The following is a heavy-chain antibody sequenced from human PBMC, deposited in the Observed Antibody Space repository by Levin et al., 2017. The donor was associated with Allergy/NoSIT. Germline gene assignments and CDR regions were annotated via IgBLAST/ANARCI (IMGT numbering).Heavy chain of an antibody. D-gene: IGHD6-13*01. V-gene: IGHV1-8*01. CDR2: MNPNSGNT. Sequence: GESLKISCKASGYTFTSYDINWVRQATGQGLEWMGWMNPNSGNTGYAQKFQGRVTMTRNTSISTAYMELSSLRSEDTAVYYCARAEPSIAAAGTGSYGMDVWGQGTTVTVSS. CDR3: ARAEPSIAAAGTGSYGMDV. J-gene: IGHJ6*02. CDR1: GYTFTSYD.